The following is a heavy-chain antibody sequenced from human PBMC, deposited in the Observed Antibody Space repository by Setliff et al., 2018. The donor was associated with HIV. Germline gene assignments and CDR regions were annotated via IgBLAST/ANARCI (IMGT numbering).Heavy chain of an antibody. D-gene: IGHD1-26*01. Sequence: PSETLSLTCTVSGGPISSYYWSWIRQPPGKGLEWIGYIYYSGRTNYNPSLKSRVTISVDTARNQFSLKLSSVTAADTAVYYCARSFRGYSGTYFDYWGQGTLVTVSS. V-gene: IGHV4-59*08. CDR3: ARSFRGYSGTYFDY. CDR2: IYYSGRT. CDR1: GGPISSYY. J-gene: IGHJ4*02.